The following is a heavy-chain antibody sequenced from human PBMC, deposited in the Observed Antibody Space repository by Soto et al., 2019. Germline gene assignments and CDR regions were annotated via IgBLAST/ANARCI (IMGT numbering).Heavy chain of an antibody. D-gene: IGHD3-3*01. V-gene: IGHV1-69*02. J-gene: IGHJ5*02. CDR3: ARASGDWSGYYTEDWFDP. Sequence: SVKVSCKASEGTFSSYTISWVRQAPGQGLEWMGRIIPILGIANYAQKFQGRVTITADKSTSTAYMELSSLRSEDTAVYYCARASGDWSGYYTEDWFDPWGQGTLVTVSS. CDR2: IIPILGIA. CDR1: EGTFSSYT.